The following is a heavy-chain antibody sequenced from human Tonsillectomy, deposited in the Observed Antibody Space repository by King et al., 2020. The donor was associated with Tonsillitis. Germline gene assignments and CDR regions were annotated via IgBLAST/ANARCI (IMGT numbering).Heavy chain of an antibody. CDR2: IRYDGSNK. CDR1: GFTFSSYG. CDR3: GGGAGEFDY. V-gene: IGHV3-30*02. J-gene: IGHJ4*02. D-gene: IGHD3-16*01. Sequence: VQLVESGGGVVQPGGSLRLSCAASGFTFSSYGMHWVRQAPGKGLEWVAFIRYDGSNKYYADSVKGRFTISRDNSKNTLYLQMNSMRAEDTVVYYCGGGAGEFDYWGQGTLVTVSS.